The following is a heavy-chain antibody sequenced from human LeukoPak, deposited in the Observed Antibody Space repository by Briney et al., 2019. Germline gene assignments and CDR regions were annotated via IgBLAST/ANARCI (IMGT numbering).Heavy chain of an antibody. CDR2: ISSSSSYI. CDR1: GFTFSSYS. D-gene: IGHD2-21*02. CDR3: ARVLTPHIVVVTALDY. J-gene: IGHJ4*02. V-gene: IGHV3-21*01. Sequence: GGSLRLSCAASGFTFSSYSMNWVRQAPGKGLEWVSSISSSSSYIYYADSVKGRFTISRDNAKNSLYLQMHSLRAEDTAVYYCARVLTPHIVVVTALDYWGQGTLVTVSS.